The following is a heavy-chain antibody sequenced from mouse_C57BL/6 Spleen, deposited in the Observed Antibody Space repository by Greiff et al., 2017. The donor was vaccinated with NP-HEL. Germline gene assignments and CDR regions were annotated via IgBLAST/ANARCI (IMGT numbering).Heavy chain of an antibody. V-gene: IGHV1-78*01. D-gene: IGHD1-1*01. CDR2: IYPRDGST. CDR1: GSTFTDHT. Sequence: VQLQQSDAELVKPGASVKISCKVSGSTFTDHTIHWMKQRPEQGLEWIGYIYPRDGSTKSNEKFKGKATLPADKSSSTAYMQLNSLTSEDSAVDFCAREEGLITTVVAPFDYWGQGTTLTVSS. CDR3: AREEGLITTVVAPFDY. J-gene: IGHJ2*01.